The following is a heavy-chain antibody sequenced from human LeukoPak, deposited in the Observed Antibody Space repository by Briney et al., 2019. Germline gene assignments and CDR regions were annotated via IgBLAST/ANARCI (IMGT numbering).Heavy chain of an antibody. CDR1: GFTFSSYA. CDR3: AKVRDSSNWYLDY. V-gene: IGHV3-23*01. J-gene: IGHJ4*02. Sequence: GGSLRLSCAASGFTFSSYAMSWVRQAPGKGLEWVSSISGSSGSTYYADSVKGRFTISRDNSKNSLYLQMNSLRAEDTAVYFCAKVRDSSNWYLDYWRQGTLVTVSS. D-gene: IGHD6-13*01. CDR2: ISGSSGST.